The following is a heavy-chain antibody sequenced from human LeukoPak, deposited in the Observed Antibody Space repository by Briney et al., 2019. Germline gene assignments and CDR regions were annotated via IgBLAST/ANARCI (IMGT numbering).Heavy chain of an antibody. D-gene: IGHD3-16*01. CDR2: ISAYSGNT. Sequence: GASVKVSCKASRYTFTSYGISWVRQAPGQRLEWMGLISAYSGNTNFAQKLQGRVTMTTDTSTSTAYMELRSLRSDDTAVYFCARGADTGSYGSLVYFDYWGQGTLVTVSS. CDR1: RYTFTSYG. J-gene: IGHJ4*02. CDR3: ARGADTGSYGSLVYFDY. V-gene: IGHV1-18*01.